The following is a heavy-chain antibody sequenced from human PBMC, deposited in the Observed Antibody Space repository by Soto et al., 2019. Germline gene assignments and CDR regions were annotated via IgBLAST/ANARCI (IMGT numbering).Heavy chain of an antibody. CDR3: ASTNSRSYYMDV. D-gene: IGHD6-13*01. V-gene: IGHV3-21*01. J-gene: IGHJ6*03. CDR2: ISSSSSYI. Sequence: EVQLVESGGGLVKPGGSRGLSWAASGFTFGGNRRTWARQAPGKGLEWVSSISSSSSYIYYADSVKGRFTISRDNAKNSLYLQMNSLRAEDTAVYYCASTNSRSYYMDVWGKGTTVTVSS. CDR1: GFTFGGNR.